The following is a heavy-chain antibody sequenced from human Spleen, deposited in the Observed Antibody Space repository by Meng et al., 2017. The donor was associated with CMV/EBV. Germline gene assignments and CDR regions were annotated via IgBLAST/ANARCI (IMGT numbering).Heavy chain of an antibody. J-gene: IGHJ4*02. Sequence: SSSSGGLCWSWVCQHPGKGLQWIGYIYDSGSTYYNPSLMSRLTISVDTSKNQFSLNLGSVTAADTAVYYCARVYCSSTSCYYHYFDYWGQGTLVTVSS. CDR1: SSSSGGLC. CDR3: ARVYCSSTSCYYHYFDY. CDR2: IYDSGST. V-gene: IGHV4-31*02. D-gene: IGHD2-2*01.